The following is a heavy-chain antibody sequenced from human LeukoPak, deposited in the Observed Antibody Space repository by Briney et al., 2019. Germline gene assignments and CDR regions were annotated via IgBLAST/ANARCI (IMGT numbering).Heavy chain of an antibody. J-gene: IGHJ4*02. D-gene: IGHD1-26*01. CDR2: IYYSGST. Sequence: PSETLSLTCTVSGGSISRSSYYWGWIRQPPGKGLEWTGSIYYSGSTYYNPSLKSRVTISVDTPKNQFSLKLSSVTAADTAVYYCARHVVGASYYFDYWGQGTLVTVSS. V-gene: IGHV4-39*01. CDR1: GGSISRSSYY. CDR3: ARHVVGASYYFDY.